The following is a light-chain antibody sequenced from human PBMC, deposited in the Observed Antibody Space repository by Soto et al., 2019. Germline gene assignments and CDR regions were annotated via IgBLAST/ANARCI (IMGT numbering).Light chain of an antibody. V-gene: IGKV1-39*01. CDR1: PTISSF. Sequence: DIQMTQSPSSLSASVGDRVTITCRARPTISSFLSWYQQNPGKAPKLLIYAASSLQSGVPARFSGRGSGTDFTLTISILLPAYFANYYGQQSYCTIYTFGQGTRLEIK. CDR2: AAS. J-gene: IGKJ2*01. CDR3: QQSYCTIYT.